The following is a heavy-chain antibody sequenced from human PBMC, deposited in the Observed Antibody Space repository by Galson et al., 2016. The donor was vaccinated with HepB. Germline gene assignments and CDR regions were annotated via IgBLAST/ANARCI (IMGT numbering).Heavy chain of an antibody. CDR3: ARQAYSDTWYWRYNWLDP. V-gene: IGHV5-51*01. CDR2: IYPGDSDT. J-gene: IGHJ5*02. Sequence: QSGAAVKKPGESPKISCKGSGYSFTNHWIAWVRQMPGKGLEWMGIIYPGDSDTRYSPSFQGQVIISADKSVNTAYLQWSSLKASDTAIYYCARQAYSDTWYWRYNWLDPWGQGTLVTVSS. D-gene: IGHD5-12*01. CDR1: GYSFTNHW.